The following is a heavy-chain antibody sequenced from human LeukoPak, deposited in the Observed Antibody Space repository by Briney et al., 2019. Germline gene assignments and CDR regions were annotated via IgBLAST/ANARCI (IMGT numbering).Heavy chain of an antibody. J-gene: IGHJ6*02. CDR1: GFTLSSYW. D-gene: IGHD3-9*01. CDR2: INSDGRST. Sequence: PRGALRLSCAASGFTLSSYWLHWVRQAPGKGLVWVSRINSDGRSTSYADSVKGRFTISRDNAKNTLYLQMNSLRAEDTAVYYCARDPRYFDWLVRHYYYGMDVWGQGTTVTVSS. V-gene: IGHV3-74*01. CDR3: ARDPRYFDWLVRHYYYGMDV.